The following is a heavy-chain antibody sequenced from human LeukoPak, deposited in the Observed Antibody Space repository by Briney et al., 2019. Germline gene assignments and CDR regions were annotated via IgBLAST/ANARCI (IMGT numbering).Heavy chain of an antibody. CDR2: INNKGDGRTT. D-gene: IGHD3-10*01. V-gene: IGHV3-15*01. CDR1: GFTFNKAW. CDR3: TTSGTPFEY. J-gene: IGHJ4*02. Sequence: GGSLRLSCAASGFTFNKAWMSWVRLAPGKGLEWVGCINNKGDGRTTDYAAPGIGRFTVSRDDSKSTLYLQMNSLKTEDTAVYYCTTSGTPFEYWGQGTLVTVSS.